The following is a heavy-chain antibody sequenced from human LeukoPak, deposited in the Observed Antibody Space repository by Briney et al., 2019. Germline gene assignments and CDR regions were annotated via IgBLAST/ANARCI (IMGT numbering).Heavy chain of an antibody. D-gene: IGHD3-10*01. CDR1: GGSFSGYY. Sequence: PSETLSLTCAVYGGSFSGYYWSWIRQPPGKGLEWIGEINHSGSTNYNPSLKSRVTISVDTSKNQSSLKLSSVTAADTAVYYCARSYYGSGAPRFDYWGQGTLVTVSS. J-gene: IGHJ4*02. CDR3: ARSYYGSGAPRFDY. CDR2: INHSGST. V-gene: IGHV4-34*01.